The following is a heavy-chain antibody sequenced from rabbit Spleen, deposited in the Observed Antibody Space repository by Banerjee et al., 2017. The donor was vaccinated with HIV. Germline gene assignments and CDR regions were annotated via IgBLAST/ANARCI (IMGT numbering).Heavy chain of an antibody. CDR1: GFSFSNTKY. Sequence: QSLEESGGDLVKPGASLTLTCTASGFSFSNTKYVCWVRQAPGKGLEWIACWKNGVASGYYANWAKGRFTVSKTSSTTVTLQMTSLTGADTATYFCARDPNADGYDDLDLWGPGTLVTVS. CDR3: ARDPNADGYDDLDL. J-gene: IGHJ4*01. V-gene: IGHV1S40*01. D-gene: IGHD6-1*01. CDR2: WKNGVASG.